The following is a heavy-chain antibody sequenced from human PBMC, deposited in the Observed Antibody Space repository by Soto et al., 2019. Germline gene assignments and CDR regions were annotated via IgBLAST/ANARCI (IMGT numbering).Heavy chain of an antibody. Sequence: QVQLQQWGAGLVKPSETLSLSCAVYGQSFSGHSWAWIRQPPGKGLEWIGEINESGSTYYNPSLKSRVNISTDTSKHQFSLKLSSVSAADTAAYFCARGSGIVALPGELEDVKYDYWGQGTLVNVSS. D-gene: IGHD1-1*01. CDR1: GQSFSGHS. CDR2: INESGST. CDR3: ARGSGIVALPGELEDVKYDY. V-gene: IGHV4-34*01. J-gene: IGHJ4*02.